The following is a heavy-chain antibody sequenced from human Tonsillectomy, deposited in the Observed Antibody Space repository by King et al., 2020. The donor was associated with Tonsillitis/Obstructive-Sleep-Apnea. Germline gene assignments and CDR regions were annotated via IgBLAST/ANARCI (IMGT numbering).Heavy chain of an antibody. J-gene: IGHJ4*02. CDR3: ARRGSDASSSWYLVYFDY. CDR1: GFTFSSYE. V-gene: IGHV3-48*03. Sequence: VQLVESGGGLVQPGGSLRLSCAASGFTFSSYEMNWVRQAPGKGLEWVSYISSSGSTIYYADSVKGRFTISRDNAKNSLYLQMNSLRAEDTAVYYCARRGSDASSSWYLVYFDYWGQGTLVTVSS. D-gene: IGHD6-13*01. CDR2: ISSSGSTI.